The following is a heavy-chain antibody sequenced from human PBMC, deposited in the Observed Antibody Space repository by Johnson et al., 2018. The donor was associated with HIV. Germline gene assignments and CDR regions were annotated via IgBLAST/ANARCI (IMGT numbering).Heavy chain of an antibody. Sequence: VQLVESGGGLVQPGGSLKLSCAASGFTFSGSAVHWVRQASGKGLEWVGRIRSRAHNYATAYAASVKGRFTISRDDSKNTAYLETNSLKTEDTAMYYCTRLGSGWGGDIWGQVTMITVSS. CDR3: TRLGSGWGGDI. V-gene: IGHV3-73*01. CDR2: IRSRAHNYAT. CDR1: GFTFSGSA. J-gene: IGHJ3*02. D-gene: IGHD6-19*01.